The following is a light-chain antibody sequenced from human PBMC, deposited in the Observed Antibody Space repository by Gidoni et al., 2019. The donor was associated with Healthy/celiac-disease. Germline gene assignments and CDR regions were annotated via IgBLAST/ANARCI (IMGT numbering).Light chain of an antibody. V-gene: IGKV1-12*01. CDR2: AAT. J-gene: IGKJ1*01. CDR3: QQANSFPVA. CDR1: QGISSW. Sequence: DIQMTQSPSSVSASVGDRVTITCRASQGISSWLAWYQQKPGKAPKLLIYAATRLQSGGPRRFSGRGAGKDFTLTISSLQPEDFANYYWQQANSFPVAFGQGTKVEIK.